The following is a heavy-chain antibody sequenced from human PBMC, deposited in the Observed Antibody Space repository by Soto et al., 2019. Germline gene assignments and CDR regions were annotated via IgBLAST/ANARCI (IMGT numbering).Heavy chain of an antibody. CDR1: GFTFSSYG. D-gene: IGHD3-22*01. CDR2: IWYDGSNK. V-gene: IGHV3-33*01. CDR3: ARLKQVYDGITRSLFYYAMDV. Sequence: PGGSLRLSCAASGFTFSSYGMRWVRQAPGEGLEWVAVIWYDGSNKYYADSVRGRFTVSRDNAKNSLYLQMNSLRAEDTAVYYCARLKQVYDGITRSLFYYAMDVWGQGTTVTVSS. J-gene: IGHJ6*02.